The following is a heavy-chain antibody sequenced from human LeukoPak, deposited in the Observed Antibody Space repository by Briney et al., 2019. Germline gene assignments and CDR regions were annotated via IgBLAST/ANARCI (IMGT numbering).Heavy chain of an antibody. V-gene: IGHV3-48*01. J-gene: IGHJ4*02. CDR1: GFTFSSYS. CDR3: ARLVATIYYFDY. CDR2: ISHYSSTT. Sequence: GGSLRLSCVASGFTFSSYSMSWVRQAPGKGLEWVSKISHYSSTTYYADSVKGRFTISRDNSKNTLYLQMNSLRAEDTAVYYCARLVATIYYFDYWGQGTLVTVSS. D-gene: IGHD5-12*01.